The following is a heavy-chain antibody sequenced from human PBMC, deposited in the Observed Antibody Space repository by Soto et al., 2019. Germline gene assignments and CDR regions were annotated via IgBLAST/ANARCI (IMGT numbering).Heavy chain of an antibody. D-gene: IGHD5-18*01. CDR3: ATLTAFDY. Sequence: QVQLVESGGGVVQPWRSLRLSCAASGFTFSSYGMHWVRQAPGKGLEWVAVISYDGSNKYYADSVKGRFTIYRDNSKNTLYLQMNSLRAEDTAVYYCATLTAFDYWGPGTLVTVSS. CDR1: GFTFSSYG. V-gene: IGHV3-30*03. CDR2: ISYDGSNK. J-gene: IGHJ4*02.